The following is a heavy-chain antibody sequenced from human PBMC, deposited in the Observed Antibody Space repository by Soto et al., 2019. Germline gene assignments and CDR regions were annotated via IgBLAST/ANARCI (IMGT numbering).Heavy chain of an antibody. Sequence: SVKVSCKASGGTFSSYAISWVRQAPGQGLEWMGGIIPIFGTANYAQKFQGRVTITADESTSTAYMELSSLRSEDTAVYYCARVVRGVIPYNWFDPWGQGTLVTVSS. V-gene: IGHV1-69*13. D-gene: IGHD3-10*01. CDR1: GGTFSSYA. CDR2: IIPIFGTA. CDR3: ARVVRGVIPYNWFDP. J-gene: IGHJ5*02.